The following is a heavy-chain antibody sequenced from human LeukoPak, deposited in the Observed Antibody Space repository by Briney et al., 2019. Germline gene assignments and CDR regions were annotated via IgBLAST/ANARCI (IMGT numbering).Heavy chain of an antibody. CDR2: IKQDGSEK. Sequence: PGGSLRLSCAASGFTFSSYWMSWVRQAPGKGLEWVANIKQDGSEKYYVDSVKGRFTISRDNAKNSLYLQMNSLRAEDTAVYYCARDFADYGDYYFDYWGQGTLVTVSS. CDR3: ARDFADYGDYYFDY. V-gene: IGHV3-7*01. J-gene: IGHJ4*02. CDR1: GFTFSSYW. D-gene: IGHD4-17*01.